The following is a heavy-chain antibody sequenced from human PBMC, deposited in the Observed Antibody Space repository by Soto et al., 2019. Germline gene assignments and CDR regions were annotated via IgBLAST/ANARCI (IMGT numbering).Heavy chain of an antibody. V-gene: IGHV3-23*01. Sequence: EVHLLESGGGLVQPGGSLILSCAASGFTFSSYAMTWVRQAPGRGLEGVSGITGSGGRTYYADAVKGRFTISRDNSKSTLYLQMNSLRADDTAVYYCAKDTRYGDYVRWFDSWGQGTLVTVSS. CDR3: AKDTRYGDYVRWFDS. CDR2: ITGSGGRT. CDR1: GFTFSSYA. J-gene: IGHJ5*01. D-gene: IGHD4-17*01.